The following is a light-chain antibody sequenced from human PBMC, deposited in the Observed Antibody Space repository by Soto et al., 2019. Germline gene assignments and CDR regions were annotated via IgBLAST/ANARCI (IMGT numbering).Light chain of an antibody. CDR2: LAS. V-gene: IGKV1-5*03. CDR3: QQYSNYQWT. CDR1: QSISRW. Sequence: DIQMTQSPSTLSASVGDRVTITCRASQSISRWLARYQQKPGKVPKLLIYLASSLERGVPSRFSGSGSGTEFSLTISSLQPDDFATYYCQQYSNYQWTFGQGTKVDIK. J-gene: IGKJ1*01.